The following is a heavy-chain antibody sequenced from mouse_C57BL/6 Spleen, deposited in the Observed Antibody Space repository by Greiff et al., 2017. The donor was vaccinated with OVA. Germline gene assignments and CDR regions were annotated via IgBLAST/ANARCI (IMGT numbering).Heavy chain of an antibody. CDR1: GYAFSSSW. CDR3: ARKALTSFDY. D-gene: IGHD1-3*01. V-gene: IGHV1-82*01. Sequence: QVQLKQSGPELVKPGASVKISCKASGYAFSSSWMNWVKQRPGKGLEWIGRIYPGDGDTNYNGKFKGKATLTADKSSSTAYMQLSSLTSEDSAVYFCARKALTSFDYWGQGTTLTVSS. CDR2: IYPGDGDT. J-gene: IGHJ2*01.